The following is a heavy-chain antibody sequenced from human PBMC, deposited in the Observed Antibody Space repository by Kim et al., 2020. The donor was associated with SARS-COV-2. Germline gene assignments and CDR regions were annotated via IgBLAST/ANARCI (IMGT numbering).Heavy chain of an antibody. CDR1: GGSISSSNY. CDR2: IFHSGAT. D-gene: IGHD3-22*01. V-gene: IGHV4-4*02. CDR3: ARVPFTTTKIFYYYGMDV. Sequence: SETLSLTCAVSGGSISSSNYWSWVRQPPGQGLEWIGEIFHSGATNYNPSLKSRVTISVDKSKDQFSLNLSSVTAADTAVYYCARVPFTTTKIFYYYGMDVWGQGTTVTVSS. J-gene: IGHJ6*02.